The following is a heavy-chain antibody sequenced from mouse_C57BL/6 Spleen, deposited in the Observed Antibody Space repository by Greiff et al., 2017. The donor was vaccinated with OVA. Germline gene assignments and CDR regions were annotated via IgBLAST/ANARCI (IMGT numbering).Heavy chain of an antibody. CDR2: INPNNGGT. V-gene: IGHV1-26*01. Sequence: EVQLQQSGPELVKPGASVKISCKASGYTFTDYYMNWVKQSHGKSLEWIGDINPNNGGTSYNQKFKGKATLTVDKSSSTAYMELRSLTSEDSAVYYCANSSYYYAMDYWGQGTSVTVSS. J-gene: IGHJ4*01. CDR1: GYTFTDYY. CDR3: ANSSYYYAMDY. D-gene: IGHD3-2*02.